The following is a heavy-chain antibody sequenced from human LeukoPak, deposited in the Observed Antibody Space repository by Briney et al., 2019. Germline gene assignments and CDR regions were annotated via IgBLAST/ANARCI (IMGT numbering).Heavy chain of an antibody. V-gene: IGHV5-51*01. CDR1: GYTFTSYW. Sequence: KPGGSLRLSCTGSGYTFTSYWIGWVRHVPGKGLEYMGIIYPGDSDTRYSPSFQGQVTISADESISTAYLQWSSLKASDTAMYYCATLVGYGSFFDYWGQGTLVTVSS. CDR2: IYPGDSDT. D-gene: IGHD3-10*01. CDR3: ATLVGYGSFFDY. J-gene: IGHJ4*02.